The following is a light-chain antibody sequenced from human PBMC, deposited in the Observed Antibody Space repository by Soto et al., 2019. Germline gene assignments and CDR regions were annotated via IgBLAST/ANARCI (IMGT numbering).Light chain of an antibody. J-gene: IGKJ1*01. CDR3: HQSGSSPRT. CDR2: GAS. V-gene: IGKV3-20*01. CDR1: QSVSSY. Sequence: EVVWTQSPGTLPLSPGERATRSCWASQSVSSYLAWYQQKPGQAPRLLSYGASSRATSIPDRFSGSGSGKDCTLTISRLEPEDFAVYYCHQSGSSPRTVGQGTKVDIK.